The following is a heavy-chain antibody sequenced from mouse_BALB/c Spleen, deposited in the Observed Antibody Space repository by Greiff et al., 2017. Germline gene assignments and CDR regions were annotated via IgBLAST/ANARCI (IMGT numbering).Heavy chain of an antibody. CDR2: ISSGSSTI. CDR3: ARGLLRSVDY. V-gene: IGHV5-17*02. CDR1: GFTFSSFG. Sequence: EVQGVESGGGLVQPGGSRKLSCAASGFTFSSFGMHWVRQAPEKGLEWVAYISSGSSTIYYADTVKGRFTISRDNPKNTLFLQMTSLRSEDTAMYYCARGLLRSVDYWGQGTSVTVSS. J-gene: IGHJ4*01. D-gene: IGHD1-1*01.